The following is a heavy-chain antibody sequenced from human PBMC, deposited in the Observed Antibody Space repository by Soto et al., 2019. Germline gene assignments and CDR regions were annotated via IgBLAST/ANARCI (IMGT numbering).Heavy chain of an antibody. D-gene: IGHD2-8*02. CDR3: ATPPPLVGSNDYYYYGMDV. V-gene: IGHV3-23*01. J-gene: IGHJ6*02. CDR1: GFTFSSYA. CDR2: ISGSGGST. Sequence: LRLSCAASGFTFSSYAMSWVRQAPGKGLEWVSAISGSGGSTYYADSVKGRFTISRDNSKSTLYLQMNSLRAEDTAVYYCATPPPLVGSNDYYYYGMDVWGQGTTVTVSS.